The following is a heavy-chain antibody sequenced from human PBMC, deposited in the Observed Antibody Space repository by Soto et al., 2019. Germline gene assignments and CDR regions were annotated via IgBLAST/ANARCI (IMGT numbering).Heavy chain of an antibody. CDR2: ISWDGGST. D-gene: IGHD1-26*01. CDR3: AKGQEELGGAFDI. Sequence: PSETLRLSCAASGFTFDDYAMHWVRQAPGKGLEWVSLISWDGGSTYYADSVKGRFTISRDNSKNSLYLQMNSLRAEDTALYYCAKGQEELGGAFDIWGQGTMVTVSS. J-gene: IGHJ3*02. V-gene: IGHV3-43D*04. CDR1: GFTFDDYA.